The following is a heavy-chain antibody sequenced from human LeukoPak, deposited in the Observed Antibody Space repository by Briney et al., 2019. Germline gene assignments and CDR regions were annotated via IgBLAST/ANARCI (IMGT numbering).Heavy chain of an antibody. CDR2: IYYSGST. J-gene: IGHJ4*02. Sequence: SQTLSLTCTVSGGSIGSGGYYWSWIRQHPGKGLEWIGYIYYSGSTYYNPSLKSRVTISVDTSKNQFSLKLSSVTAADTAVYYCARAPWIQLWLSVYFDYWGQGTLVTVSS. CDR1: GGSIGSGGYY. CDR3: ARAPWIQLWLSVYFDY. D-gene: IGHD5-18*01. V-gene: IGHV4-31*03.